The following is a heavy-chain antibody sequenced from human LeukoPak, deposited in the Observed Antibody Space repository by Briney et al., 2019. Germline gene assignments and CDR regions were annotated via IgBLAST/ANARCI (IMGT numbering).Heavy chain of an antibody. CDR3: ARVWSSAYYYMDV. CDR2: IIPIFGTA. CDR1: GGTLSSYA. D-gene: IGHD3-16*01. Sequence: ASVKVSCKASGGTLSSYAISWVRQAPGQGLEWMGGIIPIFGTANYAQKFQGRVTITADESTSTAYMELSSLRSEDTAVYYCARVWSSAYYYMDVWGKGTTVTVSS. J-gene: IGHJ6*03. V-gene: IGHV1-69*01.